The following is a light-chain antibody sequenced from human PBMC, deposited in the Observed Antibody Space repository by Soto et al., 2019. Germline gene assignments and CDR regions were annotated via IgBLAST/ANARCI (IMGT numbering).Light chain of an antibody. CDR1: QRISHY. Sequence: DIQMTESPSSLSASVADRVTLTCRASQRISHYLVWYAQKPGKGPKLLIYAASTLQSGVPSRFSGCGSVTDFTLPISSLPPEDAAPNHWQKYNSDPWTDGQGTKVDI. J-gene: IGKJ1*01. V-gene: IGKV1-27*01. CDR2: AAS. CDR3: QKYNSDPWT.